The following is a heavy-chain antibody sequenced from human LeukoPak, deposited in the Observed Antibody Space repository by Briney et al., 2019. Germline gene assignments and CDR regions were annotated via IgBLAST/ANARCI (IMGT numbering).Heavy chain of an antibody. V-gene: IGHV3-23*01. CDR2: ISGSGGST. J-gene: IGHJ4*02. CDR1: GFTISSYD. Sequence: PGGSLSLSCAASGFTISSYDMSWVRQAPGKGLEWVSAISGSGGSTYYADSVNGRFTISRDNSKTTLYLQMNSLRAEDTAVYYCAKAEQPVDYWGQGTLVTVSS. D-gene: IGHD6-13*01. CDR3: AKAEQPVDY.